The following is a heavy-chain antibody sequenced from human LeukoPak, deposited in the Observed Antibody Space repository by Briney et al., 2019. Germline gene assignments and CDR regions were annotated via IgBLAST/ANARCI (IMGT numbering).Heavy chain of an antibody. CDR3: ASDREDTANLHYFDY. CDR1: GFTFSSYA. J-gene: IGHJ4*02. V-gene: IGHV3-30-3*01. CDR2: ISYDGSNK. D-gene: IGHD5-18*01. Sequence: PGRSLRLSCAASGFTFSSYAMHWVRQAPGKGLEWVAVISYDGSNKYYADSVNGRFTISRDNSKNTLYLQMNSLRVEDTAVYYCASDREDTANLHYFDYWGQGTLVTVSS.